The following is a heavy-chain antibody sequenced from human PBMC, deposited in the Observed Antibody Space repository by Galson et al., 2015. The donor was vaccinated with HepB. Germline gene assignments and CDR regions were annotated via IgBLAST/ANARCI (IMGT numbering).Heavy chain of an antibody. CDR1: GYTFTGYY. Sequence: SVKVSCKASGYTFTGYYMHWVRQAPGQGLEWMGWINPNSGGTNYAQKFQGWVTMTRDTSISTAYMELSRLRSDDTAVYYCARTLPRSLRFSLYGMDVWGQGTTVTVSS. D-gene: IGHD3-3*01. CDR2: INPNSGGT. J-gene: IGHJ6*02. V-gene: IGHV1-2*04. CDR3: ARTLPRSLRFSLYGMDV.